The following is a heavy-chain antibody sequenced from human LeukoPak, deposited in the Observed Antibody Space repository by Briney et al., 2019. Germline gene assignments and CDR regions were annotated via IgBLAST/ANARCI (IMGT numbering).Heavy chain of an antibody. CDR1: GGSISSYYW. CDR2: IYWNDDK. CDR3: AHFYGPGTYYNEDY. Sequence: TLSLTCTVSGGSISSYYWSWIRQPPGKALEWLALIYWNDDKRYSPSLKSRLTITKDTSKNPVVLTMTNMYPVDTATYYCAHFYGPGTYYNEDYWGQGTLITVSS. D-gene: IGHD3-10*01. V-gene: IGHV2-5*01. J-gene: IGHJ4*02.